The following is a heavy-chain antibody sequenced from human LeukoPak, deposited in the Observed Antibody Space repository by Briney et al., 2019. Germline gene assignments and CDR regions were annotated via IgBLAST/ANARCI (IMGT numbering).Heavy chain of an antibody. CDR1: GFSFSNND. Sequence: GGSLRLSCAASGFSFSNNDMHWVRQFSGKGLEWVSGLGVAGDRYYPVSVRGRFTVSRDRAGTYLYLQMNSLSAGDTAVYYCARGHYYGSGGDTFGVWGKGTMVIVSS. J-gene: IGHJ3*01. D-gene: IGHD3-10*01. V-gene: IGHV3-13*01. CDR3: ARGHYYGSGGDTFGV. CDR2: LGVAGDR.